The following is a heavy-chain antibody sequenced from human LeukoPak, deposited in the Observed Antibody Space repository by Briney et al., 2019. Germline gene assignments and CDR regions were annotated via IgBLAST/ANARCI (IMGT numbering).Heavy chain of an antibody. CDR3: ARLSIAARRSEGDY. J-gene: IGHJ4*02. Sequence: SETLSLTCTVSGGSIYSYYWSWIRQPPGKGLEWIGYIYYSGSTNYNPSLKSRVTISVDTSKNQFSLKLSSVTAADTAVYYCARLSIAARRSEGDYWGQGTLVTVSS. V-gene: IGHV4-59*01. D-gene: IGHD6-6*01. CDR2: IYYSGST. CDR1: GGSIYSYY.